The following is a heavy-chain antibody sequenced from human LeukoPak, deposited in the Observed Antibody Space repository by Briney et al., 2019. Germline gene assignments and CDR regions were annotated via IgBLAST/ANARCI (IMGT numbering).Heavy chain of an antibody. J-gene: IGHJ5*02. CDR3: ARGHGSGSNNWFDP. CDR1: GGSFSGYY. D-gene: IGHD6-19*01. Sequence: SETLSLTCAVYGGSFSGYYWSWIRQPPGKGLEWIGEINHSGSTNYNPSLKSRVTISVDTSKNQFSLKLSSVTAADTAVYYCARGHGSGSNNWFDPGGQGTPVTVSS. CDR2: INHSGST. V-gene: IGHV4-34*01.